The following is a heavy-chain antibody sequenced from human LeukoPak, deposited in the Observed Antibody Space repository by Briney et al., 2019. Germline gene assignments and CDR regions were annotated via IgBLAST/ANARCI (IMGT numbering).Heavy chain of an antibody. V-gene: IGHV1-69*13. Sequence: SVKVSCTASGGTFSGYAISWVRQAPGQGLEWMGGIIPIFGTANYAQKFQGRVTITADESTSIAYMELSSLRSEDTAVYYCARDGARGEFDYWGQGTLVTVSS. CDR1: GGTFSGYA. D-gene: IGHD6-6*01. J-gene: IGHJ4*02. CDR2: IIPIFGTA. CDR3: ARDGARGEFDY.